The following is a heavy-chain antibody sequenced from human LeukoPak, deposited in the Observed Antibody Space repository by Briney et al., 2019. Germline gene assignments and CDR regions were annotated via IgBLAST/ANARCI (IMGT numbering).Heavy chain of an antibody. Sequence: SETLSLTCTVSGGSISSYYWSWIRQPPGKGLEWIGYIYYSGSTNYNPCLKSRVTISVDTSKNQFSLKLSSVTAADTAVYYCASTGFGEFPTFDYWGQGTLVTVSS. J-gene: IGHJ4*02. D-gene: IGHD3-10*01. V-gene: IGHV4-59*01. CDR1: GGSISSYY. CDR3: ASTGFGEFPTFDY. CDR2: IYYSGST.